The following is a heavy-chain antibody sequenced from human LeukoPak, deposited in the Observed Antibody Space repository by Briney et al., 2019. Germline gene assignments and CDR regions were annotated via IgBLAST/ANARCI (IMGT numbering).Heavy chain of an antibody. Sequence: GGSLRLSCAASGFTFSIYAMGWVRLAPGKGLEWVSSICGGGDTTYYADSVKGRFTISRDTSKNTLYLQMDGLRAEDMATYYCAKGRGGSCYSGLDSWGQGTLVTVSS. CDR3: AKGRGGSCYSGLDS. D-gene: IGHD2-15*01. CDR2: ICGGGDTT. CDR1: GFTFSIYA. J-gene: IGHJ4*02. V-gene: IGHV3-23*01.